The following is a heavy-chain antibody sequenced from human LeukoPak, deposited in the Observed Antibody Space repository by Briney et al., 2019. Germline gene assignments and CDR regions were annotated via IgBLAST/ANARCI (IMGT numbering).Heavy chain of an antibody. D-gene: IGHD2-2*01. CDR1: GGTFSSYA. Sequence: GASVKVSCKASGGTFSSYAISWVRQAPGRGLEWMGGIIPIFGTANYAQKFQGRVTITADESTNTAYMELSSLRSEDTAVYYCARSYCSSTSCLFDYWGQGTLVTVSS. CDR3: ARSYCSSTSCLFDY. J-gene: IGHJ4*02. CDR2: IIPIFGTA. V-gene: IGHV1-69*13.